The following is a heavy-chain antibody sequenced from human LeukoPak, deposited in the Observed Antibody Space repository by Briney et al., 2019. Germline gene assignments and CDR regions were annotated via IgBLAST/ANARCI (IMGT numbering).Heavy chain of an antibody. J-gene: IGHJ6*03. CDR2: MNPNSGNR. V-gene: IGHV1-8*01. Sequence: ASVKVFCKASGYTFTSCDINWVPQATGQGLECMGWMNPNSGNRGYAQKFQGRVTMTRNTSMSTAYMELSSLRSEDTAVYYCAKRAVAGTGYDYYYMDVWGKGTTVTVSS. D-gene: IGHD6-19*01. CDR1: GYTFTSCD. CDR3: AKRAVAGTGYDYYYMDV.